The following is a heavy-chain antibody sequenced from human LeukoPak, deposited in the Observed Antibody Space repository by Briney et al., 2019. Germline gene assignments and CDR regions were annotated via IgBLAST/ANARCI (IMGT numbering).Heavy chain of an antibody. D-gene: IGHD3-16*01. CDR1: GFTFSSYW. CDR2: INQGGSEK. J-gene: IGHJ4*02. V-gene: IGHV3-7*03. CDR3: TTKVPFGGLL. Sequence: GGSLRLSCAASGFTFSSYWMTWVRQAPGKGLEWVANINQGGSEKYYVDSVKGRFTISRDNAKNSLYLQMNSLKTEDTAVYYCTTKVPFGGLLWGQGTLVTVSS.